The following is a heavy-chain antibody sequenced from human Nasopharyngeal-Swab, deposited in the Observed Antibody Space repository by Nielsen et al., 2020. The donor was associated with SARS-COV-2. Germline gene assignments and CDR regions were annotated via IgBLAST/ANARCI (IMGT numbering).Heavy chain of an antibody. D-gene: IGHD6-19*01. CDR2: INHSGST. V-gene: IGHV4-34*01. Sequence: SETLSLTCAVYGGPFSGNYWSWIRQSPGKGLEWIGEINHSGSTNCKSSLKSRVTISVDTSKNQFSLKLRSVTAADTAVYYCARGNRGWHAAQKTYYYYGMDVWGQGTTVTVSS. CDR1: GGPFSGNY. CDR3: ARGNRGWHAAQKTYYYYGMDV. J-gene: IGHJ6*02.